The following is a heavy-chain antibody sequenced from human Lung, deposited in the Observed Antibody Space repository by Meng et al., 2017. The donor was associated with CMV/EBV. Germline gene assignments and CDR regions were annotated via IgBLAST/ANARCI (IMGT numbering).Heavy chain of an antibody. J-gene: IGHJ6*02. CDR3: ARGACSSTSCYRYYYYGMDV. Sequence: SXXVSXKASGGTFSSYAISWVRQAPGQGLEWMGGIIPILGTANYAQKFQGRVTITADKSTSTAYMELSSLRSEDTAVYYCARGACSSTSCYRYYYYGMDVWGQGTTVTVSS. D-gene: IGHD2-2*01. CDR1: GGTFSSYA. V-gene: IGHV1-69*10. CDR2: IIPILGTA.